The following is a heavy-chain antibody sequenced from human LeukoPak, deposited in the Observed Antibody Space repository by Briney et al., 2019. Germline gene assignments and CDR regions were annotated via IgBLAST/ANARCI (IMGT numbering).Heavy chain of an antibody. Sequence: PSETLYLTCAVHGGPFSGYYWTLIRQTPGKGLEWIGEISHTGLTGSNPSLKSRVTIFVDSSKKQFSLRMTSVTAADTGVYYCARVPDITARPCDTWGPGTLVTVSS. CDR1: GGPFSGYY. CDR2: ISHTGLT. J-gene: IGHJ5*02. D-gene: IGHD1-1*01. CDR3: ARVPDITARPCDT. V-gene: IGHV4-34*01.